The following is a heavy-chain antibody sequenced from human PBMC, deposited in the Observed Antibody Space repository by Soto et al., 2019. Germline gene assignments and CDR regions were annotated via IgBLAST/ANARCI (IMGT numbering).Heavy chain of an antibody. CDR1: GFTFSSYD. CDR3: VRGTIVGATFTY. V-gene: IGHV3-48*03. D-gene: IGHD1-26*01. CDR2: ISSSGDTK. Sequence: GGSLRLPCAASGFTFSSYDMNWVRQAPGKGLEWLSYISSSGDTKNYADSVQGRFTVSRDSAKNSLYLQMNSLRTEDTAVYYCVRGTIVGATFTYWGQGTLVTVSS. J-gene: IGHJ4*02.